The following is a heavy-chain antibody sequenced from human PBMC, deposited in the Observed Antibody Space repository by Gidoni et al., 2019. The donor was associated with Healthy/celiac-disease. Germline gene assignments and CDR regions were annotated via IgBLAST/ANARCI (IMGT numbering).Heavy chain of an antibody. Sequence: EVQLVESGGGLVQPGGSLKLSCAASGFSFSGSAMHWVRQASGKGLGWFGRIRSKANSYATAYAASVKGRFTISRDNSKNTAYLQMNSLKTEDTAVYYCTRGSGSEFDYWGQGTLVTVSS. D-gene: IGHD3-10*01. J-gene: IGHJ4*02. V-gene: IGHV3-73*02. CDR3: TRGSGSEFDY. CDR1: GFSFSGSA. CDR2: IRSKANSYAT.